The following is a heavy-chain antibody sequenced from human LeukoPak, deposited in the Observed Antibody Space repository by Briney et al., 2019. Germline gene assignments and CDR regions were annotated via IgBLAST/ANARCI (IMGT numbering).Heavy chain of an antibody. D-gene: IGHD5-18*01. CDR2: INTDGTST. CDR1: GFTFTDYW. CDR3: ARARYSYTGIIDY. J-gene: IGHJ4*02. Sequence: GGTLRLSCAASGFTFTDYWMHWVRLAPRKGLVWVSRINTDGTSTKYAESVKGRITISRDNARNTVYLQLNSLRAEDTAVYYCARARYSYTGIIDYWGQGTLVTVSS. V-gene: IGHV3-74*01.